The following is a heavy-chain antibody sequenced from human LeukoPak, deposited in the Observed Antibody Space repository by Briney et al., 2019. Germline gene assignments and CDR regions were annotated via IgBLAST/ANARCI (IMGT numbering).Heavy chain of an antibody. V-gene: IGHV4-34*01. CDR2: INHSGST. Sequence: SETLSLTCAVCGGSFSGYYWSWIRQPPGKGLEWIGEINHSGSTNYNPSLKSRVTISVDTSKNQFSLKLSSVTAADTAVYYCARGLSGGVAARQRRFDYWGQGTLVTVSS. J-gene: IGHJ4*02. D-gene: IGHD6-6*01. CDR1: GGSFSGYY. CDR3: ARGLSGGVAARQRRFDY.